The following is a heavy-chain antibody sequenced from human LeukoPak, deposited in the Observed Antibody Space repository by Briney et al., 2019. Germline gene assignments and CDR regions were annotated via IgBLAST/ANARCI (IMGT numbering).Heavy chain of an antibody. CDR3: AEQGAARGRIAVAGGDY. CDR2: ISGSGGST. J-gene: IGHJ4*02. D-gene: IGHD6-19*01. V-gene: IGHV3-23*01. CDR1: GFTFSSYA. Sequence: GGSLRLSCAASGFTFSSYAMSWVRQAPGKGLEWVSAISGSGGSTYYADSVKGRFTISRDNSKNTLYLQMNSLRAEDTAVYYCAEQGAARGRIAVAGGDYWGQGTLVTVSS.